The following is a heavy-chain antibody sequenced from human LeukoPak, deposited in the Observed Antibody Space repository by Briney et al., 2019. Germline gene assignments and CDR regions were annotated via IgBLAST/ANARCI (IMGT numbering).Heavy chain of an antibody. CDR2: ISGSGGST. Sequence: GGSLRLSCAASGFSFSSFSMNWVRQAPGKGLEWVSAISGSGGSTYYADSVKGRFTISRDNAKNSLYLQMNSLRAEDTAVYYCARLYSGSYLGNYFDYWGQGTLVTVSS. CDR3: ARLYSGSYLGNYFDY. D-gene: IGHD1-26*01. V-gene: IGHV3-21*06. CDR1: GFSFSSFS. J-gene: IGHJ4*02.